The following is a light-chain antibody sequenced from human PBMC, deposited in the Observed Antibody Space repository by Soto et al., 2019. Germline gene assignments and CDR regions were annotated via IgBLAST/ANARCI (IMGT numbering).Light chain of an antibody. J-gene: IGKJ4*01. Sequence: EIVLTQSPATLSLSPGERATLSCRASQSIYHYLAWYQQKPGQAPRLLIYDASNRATGIPARFSGSWSGTDFTLTISSLEPADFAVYYCQQRSNRPPTFGGGTKVEIK. CDR3: QQRSNRPPT. CDR2: DAS. V-gene: IGKV3-11*01. CDR1: QSIYHY.